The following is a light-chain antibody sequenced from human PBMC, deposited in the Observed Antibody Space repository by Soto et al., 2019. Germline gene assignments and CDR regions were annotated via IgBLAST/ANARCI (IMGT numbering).Light chain of an antibody. V-gene: IGKV3-20*01. CDR2: DAS. J-gene: IGKJ4*01. Sequence: VVTQSPGTLSLSPGARATLSCRASQTVRNNYLAWYQQKPGQAPRLLIYDASSRATGIPDRFSVSVSGTDVTLTISRLEPEDCAVDDGQQYGSSPLTFGGGTKVDI. CDR3: QQYGSSPLT. CDR1: QTVRNNY.